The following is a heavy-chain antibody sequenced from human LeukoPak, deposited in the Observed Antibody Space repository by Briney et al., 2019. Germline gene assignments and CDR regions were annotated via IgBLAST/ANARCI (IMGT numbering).Heavy chain of an antibody. V-gene: IGHV4-34*01. D-gene: IGHD2-15*01. CDR2: INHSGST. CDR3: ARSYCSGGSCYRTFDY. J-gene: IGHJ4*02. Sequence: PSETLSLTCAVYGGSCSGYYWSWIRQPPGKGPEWIGEINHSGSTNHNPSLKSRVTISEDTSKNQFSLKLSSVTAADTAVYYCARSYCSGGSCYRTFDYWGQGTLVTVSS. CDR1: GGSCSGYY.